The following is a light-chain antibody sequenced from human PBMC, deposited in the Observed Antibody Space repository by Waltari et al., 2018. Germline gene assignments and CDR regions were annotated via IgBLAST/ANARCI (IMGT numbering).Light chain of an antibody. CDR2: GES. Sequence: EIVMTQSPATLSVSPGERVNLSCRASQSVSSKLAWYQQKSGQAPRLLIYGESTRATGIPARFSGSGSGAGFTLTISSLQSEDFAVYFCQQYSTWPLTFGPGTKVDIK. J-gene: IGKJ3*01. CDR3: QQYSTWPLT. CDR1: QSVSSK. V-gene: IGKV3-15*01.